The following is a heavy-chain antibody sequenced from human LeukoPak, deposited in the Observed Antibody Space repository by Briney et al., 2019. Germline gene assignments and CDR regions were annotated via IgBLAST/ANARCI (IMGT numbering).Heavy chain of an antibody. CDR3: ARDNSDFWSGYYQQYYYGMDV. CDR1: GFTFSSYS. D-gene: IGHD3-3*01. Sequence: GGSLRLSCAASGFTFSSYSMNWVRQAPGKGLEWVSSISSSSYIYYADSVKGRFTISRDNAKNSLYLQMNSLRAEDTAVYYCARDNSDFWSGYYQQYYYGMDVWGQGTTVTVSS. J-gene: IGHJ6*02. V-gene: IGHV3-21*01. CDR2: ISSSSYI.